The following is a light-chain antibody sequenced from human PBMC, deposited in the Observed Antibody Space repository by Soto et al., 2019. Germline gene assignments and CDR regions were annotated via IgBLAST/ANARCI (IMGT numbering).Light chain of an antibody. V-gene: IGKV1-5*01. CDR3: QHYHSFSGT. CDR1: QSIKKS. CDR2: AAS. J-gene: IGKJ1*01. Sequence: DVQMTQSPSSLSASVGDRVTITCRASQSIKKSLNWYQQKPGKAPKLLIFAASNLQSGVPSRFSGSGSGTEFTLTISSLQPDDFATYYCQHYHSFSGTFGQGTKVDIK.